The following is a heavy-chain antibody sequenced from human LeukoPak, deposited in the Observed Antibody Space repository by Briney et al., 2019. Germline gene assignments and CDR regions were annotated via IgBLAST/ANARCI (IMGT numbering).Heavy chain of an antibody. CDR2: IRSKANGYAT. CDR3: TRREAGVYYFDY. V-gene: IGHV3-73*01. J-gene: IGHJ4*02. Sequence: PGGSLRLSCAASGFTFSGSAMHWVRQASGKGLEWVGRIRSKANGYATAYAASVKGRFTISRDDSKNTAYLQMNSLKTEDTAVYYRTRREAGVYYFDYWGQGTLVTVSS. CDR1: GFTFSGSA. D-gene: IGHD3-10*01.